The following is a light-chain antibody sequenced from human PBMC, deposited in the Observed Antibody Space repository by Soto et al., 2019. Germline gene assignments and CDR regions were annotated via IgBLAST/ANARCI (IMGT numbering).Light chain of an antibody. Sequence: EIVLTQSPGTLSLSPGERATLSCRASQSVSSSYLAWYQQKPGQAPRLLIYGASSRATGSPDRFSVSGSGTDFTLTISRLEPEDFAVYYCQQYGSSPPITLGHGTRLEIK. J-gene: IGKJ5*01. CDR3: QQYGSSPPIT. CDR2: GAS. CDR1: QSVSSSY. V-gene: IGKV3-20*01.